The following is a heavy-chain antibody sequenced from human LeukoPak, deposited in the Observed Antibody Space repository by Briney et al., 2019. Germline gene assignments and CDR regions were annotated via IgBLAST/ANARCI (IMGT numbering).Heavy chain of an antibody. D-gene: IGHD7-27*01. Sequence: ASVKVSCKASGYTFMAYGISWVRQAPGQGLEWMGWISAYNGNTNYAEMFQGRVTMTTDTSTATVNMELRSLRSDDTAVYYCARDRCHWGSCVWGSFDFWGQGTMVTVSS. CDR3: ARDRCHWGSCVWGSFDF. J-gene: IGHJ3*01. CDR1: GYTFMAYG. CDR2: ISAYNGNT. V-gene: IGHV1-18*01.